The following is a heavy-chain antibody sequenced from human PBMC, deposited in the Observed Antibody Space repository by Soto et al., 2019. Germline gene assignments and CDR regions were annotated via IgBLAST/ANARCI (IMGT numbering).Heavy chain of an antibody. Sequence: ASVKVSCKASGYTFSTYGMHWVRQAPGQSLEWMGWLNGGTGQTRYSQKFQDRVIITRDTSASTGYMELSRLRSEDTAIYYCARGKGMEENYFYHGMDIWGQGTTVT. J-gene: IGHJ6*02. V-gene: IGHV1-3*01. CDR2: LNGGTGQT. CDR3: ARGKGMEENYFYHGMDI. D-gene: IGHD1-1*01. CDR1: GYTFSTYG.